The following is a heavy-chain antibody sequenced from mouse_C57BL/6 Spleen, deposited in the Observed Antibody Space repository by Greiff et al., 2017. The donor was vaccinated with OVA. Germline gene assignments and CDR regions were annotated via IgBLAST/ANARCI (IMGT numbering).Heavy chain of an antibody. CDR3: ARTEIITTVAHFDD. D-gene: IGHD1-1*01. V-gene: IGHV1-81*01. Sequence: QVQLQQSGAELARPGASVKLSCKASGYTFTSYGISWVKQRTGQGLEWIGEIYPRSGNTYYNEKFKGKATLTADKSSSTAYMELRSLTSEDSAVYFCARTEIITTVAHFDDWGQGTTLTVSS. J-gene: IGHJ2*01. CDR2: IYPRSGNT. CDR1: GYTFTSYG.